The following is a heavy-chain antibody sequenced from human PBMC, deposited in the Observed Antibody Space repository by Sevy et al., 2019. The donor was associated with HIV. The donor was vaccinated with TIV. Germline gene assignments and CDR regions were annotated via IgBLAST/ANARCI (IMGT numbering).Heavy chain of an antibody. Sequence: GGSLRLSCVASGFTFSSYSMSWVRQAPGKGLEWVANVKQDGSEKYYVDSVKGRFTISRDNAKNSLYLQMNSLRAEDTALYYCVRDLWGSSGWNYWGQGTLVTVSS. CDR2: VKQDGSEK. CDR3: VRDLWGSSGWNY. J-gene: IGHJ4*02. V-gene: IGHV3-7*01. D-gene: IGHD6-19*01. CDR1: GFTFSSYS.